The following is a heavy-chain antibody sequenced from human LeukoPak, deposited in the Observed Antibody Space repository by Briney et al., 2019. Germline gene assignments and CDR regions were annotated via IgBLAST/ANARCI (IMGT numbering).Heavy chain of an antibody. CDR2: INPNSAGT. J-gene: IGHJ4*02. D-gene: IGHD6-6*01. Sequence: GASVKVSCKASGYTFTGYYMHWVRQAPGQGLEWMGWINPNSAGTNYAQKFQGRVTMTRDTSISTAYMELSRLRSDDTAVYCCARAGIAARPFDYWGQGTLVTVSS. CDR3: ARAGIAARPFDY. V-gene: IGHV1-2*02. CDR1: GYTFTGYY.